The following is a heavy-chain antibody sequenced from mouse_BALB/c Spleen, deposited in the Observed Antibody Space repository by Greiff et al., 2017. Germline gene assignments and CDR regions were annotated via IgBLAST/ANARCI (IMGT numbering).Heavy chain of an antibody. CDR2: INPYNDGT. V-gene: IGHV1-14*01. CDR1: GYTFTSYV. Sequence: VQLQQSGPELVKPGASVKMSCKASGYTFTSYVMHWVKQKPGQGLEWIGYINPYNDGTKYNEKFKGKATLTSDKSSSTAYMELSSLTSEDSAVYYCARGYRYAVFAYWGQGTLVTVSA. CDR3: ARGYRYAVFAY. J-gene: IGHJ3*01. D-gene: IGHD2-14*01.